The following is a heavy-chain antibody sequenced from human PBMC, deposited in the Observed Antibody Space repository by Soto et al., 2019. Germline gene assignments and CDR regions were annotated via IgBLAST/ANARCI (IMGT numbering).Heavy chain of an antibody. CDR3: ATDLGGYGSFDY. V-gene: IGHV1-24*01. CDR1: GYTLTELS. Sequence: ASVKVSCKVSGYTLTELSMHWVRQAPGKGLEWMGGFDPEDGETIYAQKFQGRVTMTEDTSTDTAYMELSSLRSEDTAVYCCATDLGGYGSFDYWGQGTLVTVSS. D-gene: IGHD5-12*01. J-gene: IGHJ4*02. CDR2: FDPEDGET.